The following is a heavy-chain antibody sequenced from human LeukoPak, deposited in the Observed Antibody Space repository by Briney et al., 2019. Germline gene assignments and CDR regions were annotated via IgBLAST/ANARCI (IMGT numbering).Heavy chain of an antibody. D-gene: IGHD5-18*01. CDR2: ISYDGSNK. CDR3: ATGGYSYGPNWFDP. Sequence: GGSLRLSCAASGFTLSSYAMHWVRQAPGKGLEWVAVISYDGSNKYYADSVKGRFTISRDNSKNTLYLQMNSLRAEDTAVYYCATGGYSYGPNWFDPWGQGTLVTVSS. J-gene: IGHJ5*02. V-gene: IGHV3-30*04. CDR1: GFTLSSYA.